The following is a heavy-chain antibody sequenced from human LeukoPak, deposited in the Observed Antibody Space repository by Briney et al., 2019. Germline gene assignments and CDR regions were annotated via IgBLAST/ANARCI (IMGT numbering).Heavy chain of an antibody. CDR1: GYTFTNYA. CDR2: ITTYNGNT. Sequence: ASVKVSCNASGYTFTNYAFTWVRQAPGQGLEWMGWITTYNGNTNYAQNLQGRVTMTTDTSTSTDYMELRTMRSDDTAVYYCARATLRHEGDAFDIWGQGTMVTVSS. D-gene: IGHD4-11*01. CDR3: ARATLRHEGDAFDI. V-gene: IGHV1-18*01. J-gene: IGHJ3*02.